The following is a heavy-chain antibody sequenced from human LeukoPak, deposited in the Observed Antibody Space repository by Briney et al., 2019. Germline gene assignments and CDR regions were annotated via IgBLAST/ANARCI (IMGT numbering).Heavy chain of an antibody. Sequence: HPGGSLRLSCAASGFTFSSYWMHWVRQAPGKGLVWVSRINSDGSSTSYADSVKGRFTISRDNAKNSLYLQMNSLRAEDTAVYYCAKDSQIPEYYDILTGSRPRYYYMDVWGKGTTVTISS. V-gene: IGHV3-74*01. J-gene: IGHJ6*03. D-gene: IGHD3-9*01. CDR2: INSDGSST. CDR3: AKDSQIPEYYDILTGSRPRYYYMDV. CDR1: GFTFSSYW.